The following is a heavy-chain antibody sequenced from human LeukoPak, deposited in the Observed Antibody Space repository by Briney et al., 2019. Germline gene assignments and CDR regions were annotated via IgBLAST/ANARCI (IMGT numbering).Heavy chain of an antibody. CDR1: GYTFTGYY. J-gene: IGHJ3*02. CDR3: GRGITMIGGDI. Sequence: ASVKVSCKASGYTFTGYYMHWVRPAPGQGLEWMGWINPNSGGTNYAQKFQGRVTMTRDTSISTAYMVLSRLRSDDTAVYYCGRGITMIGGDIWGQGTMVTVSS. V-gene: IGHV1-2*02. CDR2: INPNSGGT. D-gene: IGHD3-22*01.